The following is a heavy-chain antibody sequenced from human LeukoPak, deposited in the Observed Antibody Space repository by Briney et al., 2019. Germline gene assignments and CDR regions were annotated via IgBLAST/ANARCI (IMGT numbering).Heavy chain of an antibody. V-gene: IGHV5-51*01. D-gene: IGHD2-2*01. J-gene: IGHJ6*03. CDR3: ARQRGYCSSTSCHSGYMDV. CDR2: IYPGDSDT. CDR1: GYSFTSYW. Sequence: XESLKISCKGSGYSFTSYWIGWVRQMPGKGLEWMGIIYPGDSDTRYSPSFQGQVTISADKSISTAYLQWSSLKASDTAMYYCARQRGYCSSTSCHSGYMDVWGKGTTVTISS.